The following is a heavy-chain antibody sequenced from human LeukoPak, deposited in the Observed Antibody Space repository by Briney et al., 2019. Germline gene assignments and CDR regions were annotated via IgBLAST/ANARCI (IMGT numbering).Heavy chain of an antibody. CDR3: ARDLIFGVADSDY. CDR2: IIPIFGTA. V-gene: IGHV1-69*13. CDR1: GGTFSIYA. Sequence: ASVTVSFKASGGTFSIYAISWVRQAPGQGLEWMGGIIPIFGTANYAQKFQGRVTITADESTSTAYMELSSLRSEDTAVYYCARDLIFGVADSDYWGQGTLVTVSS. J-gene: IGHJ4*02. D-gene: IGHD3-3*02.